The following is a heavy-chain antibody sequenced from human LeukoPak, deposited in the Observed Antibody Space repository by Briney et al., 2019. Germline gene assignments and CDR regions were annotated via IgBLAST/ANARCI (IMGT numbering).Heavy chain of an antibody. Sequence: GGSLRLSCVASGFTFSSNGMHWVRQAPGKGLEWVAVIWYDGSNKYYADSVKGRFTISRDNAKNSLYLQMNSLRAEDMALYYCAKGEHKYYYDSSGYSLPFDIWGQGTMVTVSS. CDR3: AKGEHKYYYDSSGYSLPFDI. V-gene: IGHV3-33*03. J-gene: IGHJ3*02. CDR1: GFTFSSNG. CDR2: IWYDGSNK. D-gene: IGHD3-22*01.